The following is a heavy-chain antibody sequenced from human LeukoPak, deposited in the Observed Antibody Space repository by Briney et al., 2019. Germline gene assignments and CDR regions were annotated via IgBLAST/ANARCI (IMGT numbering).Heavy chain of an antibody. CDR3: ARLYYYYGMDV. CDR1: GGSISSSTYY. CDR2: KYYSGNS. V-gene: IGHV4-39*01. J-gene: IGHJ6*02. Sequence: PSETLSLTCTVPGGSISSSTYYWGWIRQPPGKGLELIGSKYYSGNSYYNPSLKSRVSISVDTSKNQFSLKLSSVTAADTAVYYCARLYYYYGMDVWGQGTTVTVSS.